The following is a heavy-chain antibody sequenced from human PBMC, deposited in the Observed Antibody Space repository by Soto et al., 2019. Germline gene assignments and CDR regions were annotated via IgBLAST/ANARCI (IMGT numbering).Heavy chain of an antibody. J-gene: IGHJ5*02. CDR3: AREWDPYTSTQNWCDP. CDR2: ISSSSSSYI. D-gene: IGHD1-26*01. CDR1: RCSFNSYS. V-gene: IGHV3-21*01. Sequence: SLRRSCSACRCSFNSYSMNWVRQAPGKGLELVSSISSSSSSYIYYAASVKGRFTISRDNAKNSLYLQMNSLRAEDTAVYYRAREWDPYTSTQNWCDPWGQETLVTVSS.